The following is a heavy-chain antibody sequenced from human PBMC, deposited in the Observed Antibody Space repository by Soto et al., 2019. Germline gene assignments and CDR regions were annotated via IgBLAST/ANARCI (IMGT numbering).Heavy chain of an antibody. CDR1: GFSLSTSGVG. CDR2: IYWDDER. Sequence: QITLKESGPNLVKPTQTLTLTCTFSGFSLSTSGVGVGWIRQPPGKALEWLGIIYWDDERHYSPSLRSRLTITNDTAKKQVVLTITNMDPVDTATHSCAQRDKGSSAYYPLGQGTLVTVSS. J-gene: IGHJ5*02. CDR3: AQRDKGSSAYYP. D-gene: IGHD3-22*01. V-gene: IGHV2-5*02.